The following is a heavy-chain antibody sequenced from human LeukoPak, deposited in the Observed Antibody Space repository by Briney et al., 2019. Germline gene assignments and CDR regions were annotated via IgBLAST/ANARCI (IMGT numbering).Heavy chain of an antibody. D-gene: IGHD1-26*01. CDR1: GFTFSSYA. CDR2: ISGSGGST. V-gene: IGHV3-23*01. Sequence: TGGSLRLSCAASGFTFSSYAMTWVRQAPGKGLEWVSAISGSGGSTYYAGSVKGRFTISRDNPKNTLYLQMNSLRAEDTAVYYCAKEAGYSGSSSDYWGQGTLVTVSS. CDR3: AKEAGYSGSSSDY. J-gene: IGHJ4*02.